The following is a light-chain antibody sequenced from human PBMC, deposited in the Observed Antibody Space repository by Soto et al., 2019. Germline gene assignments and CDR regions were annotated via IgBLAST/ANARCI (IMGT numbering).Light chain of an antibody. Sequence: EIVMTQSPATLSVSPGERATLSCRASQSVDSNLAWYQQKPGQAPRLLVYAASTRATGLPARFSGSGSGTEFTFTISSLQSEDFAIYYCQQYNDWPQTFGPGTKVEI. V-gene: IGKV3-15*01. CDR3: QQYNDWPQT. CDR1: QSVDSN. J-gene: IGKJ1*01. CDR2: AAS.